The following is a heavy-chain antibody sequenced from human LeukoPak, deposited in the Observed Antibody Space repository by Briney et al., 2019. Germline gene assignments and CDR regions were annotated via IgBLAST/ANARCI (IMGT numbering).Heavy chain of an antibody. D-gene: IGHD3-22*01. V-gene: IGHV4-34*01. CDR3: ARVTMIVVVNWFDP. Sequence: SETLSLTCAVYGGSFSGYYWSWIRQPPGKGLEWIGEINHSGSTNYNPSLKSRVTISVDTSKNQFSLKLSSVTAADTAVYYCARVTMIVVVNWFDPWGLGTLVTVSS. J-gene: IGHJ5*02. CDR1: GGSFSGYY. CDR2: INHSGST.